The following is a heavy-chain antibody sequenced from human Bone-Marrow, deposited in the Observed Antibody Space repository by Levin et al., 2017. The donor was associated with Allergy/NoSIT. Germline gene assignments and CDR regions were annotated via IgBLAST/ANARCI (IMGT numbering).Heavy chain of an antibody. V-gene: IGHV3-66*01. Sequence: GGSLRLSCAASGFTVSSNYMSWVRQAPGKGLEWVSVIYSGGSTYYADSVKGRFTISRDNSKNTLYLQMNSLRAEDTAVYYCARDGVVGATHYWYFDLWGRGTLVTVSS. CDR2: IYSGGST. D-gene: IGHD1-26*01. J-gene: IGHJ2*01. CDR3: ARDGVVGATHYWYFDL. CDR1: GFTVSSNY.